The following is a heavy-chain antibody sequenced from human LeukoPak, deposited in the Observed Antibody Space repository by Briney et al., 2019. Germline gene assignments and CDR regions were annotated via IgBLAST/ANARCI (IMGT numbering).Heavy chain of an antibody. CDR3: ARGEKSWINGFDL. V-gene: IGHV3-74*01. D-gene: IGHD2-8*01. CDR1: GFTFSSHW. J-gene: IGHJ4*02. Sequence: PGGSLRLSCAASGFTFSSHWMHWVRQPPGKGLVWVSRINSDGSGTIYADSVKGRFTISRDNAKNTLDLQMNSLRAEDTAVYYCARGEKSWINGFDLWGQGTLVTVSS. CDR2: INSDGSGT.